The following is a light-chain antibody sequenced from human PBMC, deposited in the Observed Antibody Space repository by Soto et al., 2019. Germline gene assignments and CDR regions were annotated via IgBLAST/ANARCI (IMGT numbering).Light chain of an antibody. Sequence: EIVMTQSPATLSVSPGETASLSCRASQSAGNFLAWYQQKPGQASRLLIYGASSRATGIPDRFSGSGSGTDFTLTINRVAPEDFAVYFCQQYVSLPITFGQGTRLEIK. CDR3: QQYVSLPIT. V-gene: IGKV3-20*01. CDR2: GAS. J-gene: IGKJ5*01. CDR1: QSAGNF.